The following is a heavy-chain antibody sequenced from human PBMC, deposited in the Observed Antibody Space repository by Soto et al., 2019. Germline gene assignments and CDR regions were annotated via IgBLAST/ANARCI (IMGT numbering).Heavy chain of an antibody. CDR1: GFTFDDYA. J-gene: IGHJ4*02. CDR2: ISWNSGSI. CDR3: AKANTLNDYGDYDGGLESYYFDY. V-gene: IGHV3-9*01. Sequence: GGSLRLSCAASGFTFDDYAMHWVRQAPGKGLEWVSGISWNSGSIGYADSVKGRFTISRDNAKNSLYLQMNSLRAEDTALYYCAKANTLNDYGDYDGGLESYYFDYWGQGTLVTVSS. D-gene: IGHD4-17*01.